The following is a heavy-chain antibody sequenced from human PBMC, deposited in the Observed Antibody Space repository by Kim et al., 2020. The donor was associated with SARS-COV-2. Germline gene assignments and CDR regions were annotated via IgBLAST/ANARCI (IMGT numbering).Heavy chain of an antibody. CDR1: GGSISSSSYY. Sequence: SETLSLTCTVSGGSISSSSYYWGWIRQPPGKGLEWIGSIYYSGSTYYNPSLKSRVTISVDTSKNQFSLKLSSVTAADTAVYYCARDRLGYSYGYNWFDP. CDR3: ARDRLGYSYGYNWFDP. V-gene: IGHV4-39*07. D-gene: IGHD5-18*01. CDR2: IYYSGST. J-gene: IGHJ5*02.